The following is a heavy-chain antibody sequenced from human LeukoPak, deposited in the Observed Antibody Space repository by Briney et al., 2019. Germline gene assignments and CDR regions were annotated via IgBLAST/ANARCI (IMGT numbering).Heavy chain of an antibody. CDR2: ISYDGCNK. V-gene: IGHV3-30-3*01. CDR1: GFTFSSYA. J-gene: IGHJ4*02. D-gene: IGHD6-19*01. Sequence: GSLRLSCAASGFTFSSYAMHWVRQAPGKGLEWVTLISYDGCNKYYADSVKGRFTISRDNSKNTLYLQMNSLRAEDTAVYYCARDPSSSGWYRFDYWGQGALLPVFS. CDR3: ARDPSSSGWYRFDY.